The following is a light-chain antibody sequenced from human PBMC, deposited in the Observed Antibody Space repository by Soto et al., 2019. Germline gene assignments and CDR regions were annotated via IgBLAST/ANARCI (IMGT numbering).Light chain of an antibody. J-gene: IGLJ1*01. CDR1: SSNIGAGYD. CDR2: GNS. V-gene: IGLV1-40*01. CDR3: QSYDSSLSGHV. Sequence: SILALPHSVTGAPGQRVPISGSGSSSNIGAGYDVHWYQQLPGTAPKLLIYGNSNRPSGVPDRFSGSKSGTSASLAITGLQAEDEADYYCQSYDSSLSGHVFGTGTKVAVL.